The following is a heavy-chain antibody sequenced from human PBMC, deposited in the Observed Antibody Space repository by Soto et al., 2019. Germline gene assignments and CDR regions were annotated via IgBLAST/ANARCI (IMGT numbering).Heavy chain of an antibody. CDR1: GGTLSSYT. CDR2: FNPDHGKA. V-gene: IGHV1-69*10. Sequence: SVKVSCKASGGTLSSYTISWVRQAPGQGLEWMGGFNPDHGKAIYAQKFQGRVTMTEDTSTGTAYMELSSLRSEDTAVYYCATGWYYDILTGYSPGAFDIWGQGTMVPVS. J-gene: IGHJ3*02. D-gene: IGHD3-9*01. CDR3: ATGWYYDILTGYSPGAFDI.